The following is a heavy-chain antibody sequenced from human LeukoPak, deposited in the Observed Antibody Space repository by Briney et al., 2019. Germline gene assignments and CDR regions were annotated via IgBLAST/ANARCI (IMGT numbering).Heavy chain of an antibody. V-gene: IGHV1-2*02. J-gene: IGHJ4*02. D-gene: IGHD1-26*01. CDR3: ARVRGATTFYFDY. Sequence: ASVKVSCKASGYTFTGYYMHWVRQAPGQGLEWMGWTNPNSGGTNYAQKFQGRVTMTRDTSISTAYMELSRLRSDDTAVYYCARVRGATTFYFDYWGQGTLVTVSS. CDR2: TNPNSGGT. CDR1: GYTFTGYY.